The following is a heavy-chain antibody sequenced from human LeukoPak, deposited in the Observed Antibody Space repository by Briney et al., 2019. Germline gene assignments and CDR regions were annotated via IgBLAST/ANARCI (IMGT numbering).Heavy chain of an antibody. Sequence: SCKVSGYTLSELSIHWVRQAPGKGLEWVAVISYDGSNKYYADSVKGRFTISRDNSKNTLYLQMNSLRAEDTAVYYCAKDKVGAFDYWGQGTLVTVSS. D-gene: IGHD1-26*01. J-gene: IGHJ4*02. V-gene: IGHV3-30*18. CDR1: GYTLSELS. CDR3: AKDKVGAFDY. CDR2: ISYDGSNK.